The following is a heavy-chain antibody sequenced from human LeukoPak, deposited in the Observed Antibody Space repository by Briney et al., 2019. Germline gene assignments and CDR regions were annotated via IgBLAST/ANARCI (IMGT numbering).Heavy chain of an antibody. J-gene: IGHJ3*02. D-gene: IGHD3-9*01. CDR3: ARSSAYYNEADM. V-gene: IGHV1-46*01. CDR1: GYTFTSYY. CDR2: TNPSGGST. Sequence: ASVKVSCKTFGYTFTSYYVHWVRQAPGQGLEWMGITNPSGGSTTYAQKFQGRLTMTSDTSTSTVYMELSSLRSEDTAVYYCARSSAYYNEADMWGQGTMVTVSS.